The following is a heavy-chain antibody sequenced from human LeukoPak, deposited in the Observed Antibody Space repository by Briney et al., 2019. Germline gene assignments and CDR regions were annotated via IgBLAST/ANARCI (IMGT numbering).Heavy chain of an antibody. CDR3: ATSPRGSWLQSPYFDY. V-gene: IGHV1-3*02. D-gene: IGHD5-24*01. CDR1: GYTFTSYA. Sequence: ASVKVSCKASGYTFTSYAMHWVRQAPGQRLEWMGWSNAGNGNTKYSQEFQGRVTITRDTSASTAYMELSSLRSEDTAVYYCATSPRGSWLQSPYFDYWGQGTLVTVSS. J-gene: IGHJ4*02. CDR2: SNAGNGNT.